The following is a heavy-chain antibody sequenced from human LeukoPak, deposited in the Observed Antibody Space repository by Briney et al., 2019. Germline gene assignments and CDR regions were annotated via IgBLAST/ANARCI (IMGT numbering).Heavy chain of an antibody. CDR2: INTSTGNP. D-gene: IGHD5-18*01. V-gene: IGHV7-4-1*02. CDR1: GYTFTSYA. J-gene: IGHJ4*02. CDR3: ARRSGPYVDTAMADY. Sequence: ASVKVSCKASGYTFTSYAMNWVRQAPGQGLEWMGWINTSTGNPTYAQGFTGRFVFSLDTSVSTAYLQISSLKAEDTAVYYCARRSGPYVDTAMADYWGQGTLVTVSS.